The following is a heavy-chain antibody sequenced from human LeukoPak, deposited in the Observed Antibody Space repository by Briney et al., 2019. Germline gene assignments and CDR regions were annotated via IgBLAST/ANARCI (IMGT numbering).Heavy chain of an antibody. Sequence: ASVKVSCKASGYTFTGYYMHWVRQAPGQGLEWMGWINPNSGGTNYAQKFQGRVTMTRDTSISTAYMELRSLRSDDTAVYYCARGIYSSSWYGGFDYWGQGTLVTVSS. CDR3: ARGIYSSSWYGGFDY. CDR2: INPNSGGT. V-gene: IGHV1-2*02. D-gene: IGHD6-13*01. CDR1: GYTFTGYY. J-gene: IGHJ4*02.